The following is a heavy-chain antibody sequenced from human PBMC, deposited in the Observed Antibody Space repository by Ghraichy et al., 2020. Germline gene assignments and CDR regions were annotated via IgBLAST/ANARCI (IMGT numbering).Heavy chain of an antibody. D-gene: IGHD3-16*01. CDR1: GDSVSSDDYY. CDR2: IYYNGNTNHHPT. Sequence: SETLSLTCTVSGDSVSSDDYYWNWIRQPPGKRLEWLGYIYYNGNTNHHPTNYSPSLKSRITISLDTSTNQFSLKLTSMIASDTAVYYCARGAPPDHWGQGTLVTVSS. CDR3: ARGAPPDH. J-gene: IGHJ4*03. V-gene: IGHV4-61*08.